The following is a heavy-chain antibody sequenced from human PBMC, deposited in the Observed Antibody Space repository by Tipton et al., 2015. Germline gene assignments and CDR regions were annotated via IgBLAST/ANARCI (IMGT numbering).Heavy chain of an antibody. J-gene: IGHJ3*02. Sequence: GLVKPSQTPSLTCAISGDSVSSNSDAWNWIRQSPSRGLEWLGRTYYRSRWYNDYAVSVKSRITITPDTSKNQFSLQLNSVTPEDTATYSCARGPDGGAFDIWGQGTRVTVSS. CDR3: ARGPDGGAFDI. CDR2: TYYRSRWYN. CDR1: GDSVSSNSDA. V-gene: IGHV6-1*01. D-gene: IGHD3-10*01.